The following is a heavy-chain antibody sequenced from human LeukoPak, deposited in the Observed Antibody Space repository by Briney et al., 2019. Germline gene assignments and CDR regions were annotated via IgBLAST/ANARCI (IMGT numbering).Heavy chain of an antibody. CDR3: ARDSGYYDFWSGYSNFDY. CDR1: GGSISSSNW. Sequence: SETLSLTCAVSGGSISSSNWWSWVRQPPGKGLEWIGEIYHSGSTNYNPSLKSRVTISVDKSKNQFSLKLSSVTATDTAVYYCARDSGYYDFWSGYSNFDYWGQGTLVTVSS. V-gene: IGHV4-4*02. J-gene: IGHJ4*02. CDR2: IYHSGST. D-gene: IGHD3-3*01.